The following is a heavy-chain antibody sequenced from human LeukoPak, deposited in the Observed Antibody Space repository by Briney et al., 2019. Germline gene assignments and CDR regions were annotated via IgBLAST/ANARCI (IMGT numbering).Heavy chain of an antibody. CDR3: ARERDYDILTGTQAHYGMDV. CDR1: RGSISSYY. V-gene: IGHV4-59*01. CDR2: IYYSGST. D-gene: IGHD3-9*01. J-gene: IGHJ6*02. Sequence: SETLSLTCTVSRGSISSYYWSWIRQPPGKGLEWIGYIYYSGSTNYNPSLKSRVTISVDTSKNQFSLKLSSVTAADTAVYYCARERDYDILTGTQAHYGMDVWGQGTTVTVSS.